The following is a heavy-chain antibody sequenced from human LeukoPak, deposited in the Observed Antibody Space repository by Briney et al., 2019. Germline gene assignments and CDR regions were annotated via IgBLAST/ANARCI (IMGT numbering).Heavy chain of an antibody. V-gene: IGHV1-24*01. CDR2: FDPEDGET. Sequence: ASVKVSCKVSGYTLTELSMHWVRQAPGKGLEWMGGFDPEDGETIYAQKFQGRVTMTEDTSTDTAYMELSSLRSEDTAVYYCATVELRQWLAKGAYDYWGQGTLVTVSS. CDR1: GYTLTELS. D-gene: IGHD6-19*01. J-gene: IGHJ4*02. CDR3: ATVELRQWLAKGAYDY.